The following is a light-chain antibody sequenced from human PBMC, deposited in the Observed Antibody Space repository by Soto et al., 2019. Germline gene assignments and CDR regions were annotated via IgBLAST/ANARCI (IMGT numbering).Light chain of an antibody. CDR1: SSSIGSNT. V-gene: IGLV1-44*01. J-gene: IGLJ2*01. CDR2: SNN. CDR3: ATWDGTLAAPVL. Sequence: QSVLTQPPSASGTPGQTVTISCSGSSSSIGSNTVNWYQHLPGTAPRLLIYSNNQRPSGVTGRFSGSKSGTSASLAISGLQSEDEADYYCATWDGTLAAPVLFGGGTKLTVL.